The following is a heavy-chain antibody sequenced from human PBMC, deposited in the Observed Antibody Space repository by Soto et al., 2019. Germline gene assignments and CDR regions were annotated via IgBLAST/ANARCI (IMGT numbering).Heavy chain of an antibody. Sequence: SETLSLTCTVSGGSISSSSYYWGWIRQPPGKGQKRIGSIYYSESTYYNQSLKSRVTISVDTSKKQFSLKLSSVTAADSAVYYCARNMITFGGVTNWFDPWGQGTLVTVSS. J-gene: IGHJ5*02. CDR3: ARNMITFGGVTNWFDP. V-gene: IGHV4-39*01. CDR2: IYYSEST. D-gene: IGHD3-16*01. CDR1: GGSISSSSYY.